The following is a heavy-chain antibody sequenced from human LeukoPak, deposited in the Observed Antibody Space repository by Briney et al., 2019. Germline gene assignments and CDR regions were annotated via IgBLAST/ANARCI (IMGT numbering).Heavy chain of an antibody. CDR2: ISSSASDI. J-gene: IGHJ4*02. Sequence: PGGSLRLSCTASGFTFSHYEMNWVRQTPGKGLEWLSYISSSASDIYYADSVKGRFTISRDNAKKSVYLQVDSLRAEDTAVYYCARRDPTYGDYDYWGQGTLVTVSS. CDR1: GFTFSHYE. D-gene: IGHD4-17*01. CDR3: ARRDPTYGDYDY. V-gene: IGHV3-48*03.